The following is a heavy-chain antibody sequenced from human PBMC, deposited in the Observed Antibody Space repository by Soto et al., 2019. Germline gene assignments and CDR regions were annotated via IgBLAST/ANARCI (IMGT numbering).Heavy chain of an antibody. CDR3: ARGLEPGSPPDFDY. V-gene: IGHV1-69*13. J-gene: IGHJ4*02. Sequence: ASVKVSCKASGGTFSSYAISWVRQALGQGLEWMGGIIPIFGTANYAQKFQGRVTITADESTSTAYMELSSLRSEDTAVYYCARGLEPGSPPDFDYWGQGTLVTVSS. CDR1: GGTFSSYA. CDR2: IIPIFGTA. D-gene: IGHD1-1*01.